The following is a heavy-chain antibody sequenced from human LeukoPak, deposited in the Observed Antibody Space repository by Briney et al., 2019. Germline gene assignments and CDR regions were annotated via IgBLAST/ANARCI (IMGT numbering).Heavy chain of an antibody. Sequence: GGSLRLSCAASGFTFSSYGMHWVRQAPGKGLEWVAFIRYDGSNKYYADSVKGRFTISRDNSKNTLYLQMNSLRAEDTAVYYCAKDFQSGWLQYFQHWGQGTLVTVSS. CDR1: GFTFSSYG. CDR3: AKDFQSGWLQYFQH. J-gene: IGHJ1*01. V-gene: IGHV3-30*02. D-gene: IGHD5-24*01. CDR2: IRYDGSNK.